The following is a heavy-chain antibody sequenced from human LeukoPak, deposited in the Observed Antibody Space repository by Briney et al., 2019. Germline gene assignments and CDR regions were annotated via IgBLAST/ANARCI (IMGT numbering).Heavy chain of an antibody. CDR3: ARHIYDSGGYRIDY. Sequence: SETLSLTSTVSGDSIRSYYWSWIRQPPGKGLEWIGYINYSGSTKYNPSLKSRVTISSDTSKNQFSLKLSSVTAADTALYYCARHIYDSGGYRIDYWGQGTLVTVSS. CDR2: INYSGST. J-gene: IGHJ4*02. D-gene: IGHD3-22*01. CDR1: GDSIRSYY. V-gene: IGHV4-59*08.